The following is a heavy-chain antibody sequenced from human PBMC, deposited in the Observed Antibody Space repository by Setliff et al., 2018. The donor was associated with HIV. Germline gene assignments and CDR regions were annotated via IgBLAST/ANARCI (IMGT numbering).Heavy chain of an antibody. Sequence: ASVKVSCKVSGYTFTGYYMHWVRQAPGQGLEWMGWINPNSGGTNYAQKFQGRVTMTRDTSISTAYMELSRLRSGDTAVYYCARDLDIVVVVAATEYGMDVWGQGTTVTVSS. D-gene: IGHD2-15*01. CDR2: INPNSGGT. J-gene: IGHJ6*02. V-gene: IGHV1-2*02. CDR1: GYTFTGYY. CDR3: ARDLDIVVVVAATEYGMDV.